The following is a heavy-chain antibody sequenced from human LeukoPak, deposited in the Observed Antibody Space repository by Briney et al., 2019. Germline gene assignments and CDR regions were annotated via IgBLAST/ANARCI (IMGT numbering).Heavy chain of an antibody. CDR1: GGTFSSYA. D-gene: IGHD6-13*01. J-gene: IGHJ4*02. Sequence: SVKVSCTASGGTFSSYAISWVRQAPGQGLEWMGGIIPIFGTANYAQKFQGRVTITADESTSTAYMELSSLRSEDTAVYYCASSFRSSSWCSIGYWGQGTLVTVSS. CDR3: ASSFRSSSWCSIGY. CDR2: IIPIFGTA. V-gene: IGHV1-69*01.